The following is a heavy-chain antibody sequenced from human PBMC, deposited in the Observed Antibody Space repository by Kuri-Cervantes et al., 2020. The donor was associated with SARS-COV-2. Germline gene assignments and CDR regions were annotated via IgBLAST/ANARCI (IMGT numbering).Heavy chain of an antibody. CDR2: IRYDGSNK. Sequence: GESLKISCAASGFTFSSYGMHWVRQAPGKGLEWVAVIRYDGSNKYYADSVKGRFTISRDNAKNSLYLQMSSLRAEDTAVYYCARELRVGKSLDYWGQGTLVTVSS. V-gene: IGHV3-33*01. CDR3: ARELRVGKSLDY. J-gene: IGHJ4*02. CDR1: GFTFSSYG. D-gene: IGHD7-27*01.